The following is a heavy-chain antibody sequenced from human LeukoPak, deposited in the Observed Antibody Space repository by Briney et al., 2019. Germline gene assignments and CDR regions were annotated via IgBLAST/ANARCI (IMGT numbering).Heavy chain of an antibody. D-gene: IGHD1-26*01. CDR3: ARAGSGSYYRPSYFDY. J-gene: IGHJ4*02. CDR1: GYTFTGYY. Sequence: ASVKVSCKASGYTFTGYYMHWVRQAPGQGLEWMGWINPNSGGTNYAQKFQGRVTMTRDTSISTAYMELSRLRSDDTAVYYSARAGSGSYYRPSYFDYWGQGTLVTVSS. CDR2: INPNSGGT. V-gene: IGHV1-2*02.